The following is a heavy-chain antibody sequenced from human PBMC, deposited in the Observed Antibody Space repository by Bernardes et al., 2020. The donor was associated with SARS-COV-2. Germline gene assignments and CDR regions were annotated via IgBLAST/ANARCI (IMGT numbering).Heavy chain of an antibody. J-gene: IGHJ4*02. CDR1: GFTFSDFY. D-gene: IGHD6-19*01. CDR3: ARESIEVAGTIDY. Sequence: GSLRLSCAASGFTFSDFYMTWIRQAPGKGLEWVSYISSSGITIYYADSVKGRFTISRDNAKKSLYLQMNSLRAEDTAVYYCARESIEVAGTIDYWGQGTLVTVSS. CDR2: ISSSGITI. V-gene: IGHV3-11*01.